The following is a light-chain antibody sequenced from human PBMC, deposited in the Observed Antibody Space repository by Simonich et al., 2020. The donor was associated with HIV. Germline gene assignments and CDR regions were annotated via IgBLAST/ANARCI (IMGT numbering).Light chain of an antibody. J-gene: IGKJ4*01. CDR3: QQYNNWPETLT. CDR1: QSVNRN. Sequence: EIVMTQSPATLSMSPGERATLSCRASQSVNRNLAWYQQKPGQAPRLLIYGAYTWAAGFPARFSGSGSGTEFTLTISSLQSEDFAVYYCQQYNNWPETLTFGGGTKVEI. V-gene: IGKV3-15*01. CDR2: GAY.